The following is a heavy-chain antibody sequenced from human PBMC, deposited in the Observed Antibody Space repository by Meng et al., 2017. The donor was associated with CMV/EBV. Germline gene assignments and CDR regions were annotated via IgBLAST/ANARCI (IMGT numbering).Heavy chain of an antibody. CDR1: GGSFSGYH. Sequence: SETLSLTCAVYGGSFSGYHWNWIRQPPGKGLECIGEINHSGTTIYSPSLRSRVTISIDRSKKQFSLRLNSVTAADTAVYYCARVTEGDWYFDLWGRGTLVNVSS. V-gene: IGHV4-34*01. CDR3: ARVTEGDWYFDL. J-gene: IGHJ2*01. CDR2: INHSGTT. D-gene: IGHD1-14*01.